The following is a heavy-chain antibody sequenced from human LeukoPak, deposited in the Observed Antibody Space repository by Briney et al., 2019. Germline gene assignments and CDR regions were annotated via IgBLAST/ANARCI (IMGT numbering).Heavy chain of an antibody. CDR3: AKDREVFFRLVGAD. V-gene: IGHV3-30*02. Sequence: PGGSLRLSCAASGFTFSTYGIHWVRQAPGKGLEGVAFIQYDGSNKYYADSVKGRFTISRDNSKSTLYLQVNNLRPEDTAVYYCAKDREVFFRLVGADWGQGTLVTVST. J-gene: IGHJ4*02. CDR2: IQYDGSNK. D-gene: IGHD1-26*01. CDR1: GFTFSTYG.